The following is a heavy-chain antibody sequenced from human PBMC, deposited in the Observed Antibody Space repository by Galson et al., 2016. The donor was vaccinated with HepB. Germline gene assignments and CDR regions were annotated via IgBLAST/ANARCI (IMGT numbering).Heavy chain of an antibody. D-gene: IGHD6-19*01. CDR1: GFTFSSYG. CDR3: AREGIFGSGWFYLDS. CDR2: IWSDGSNK. Sequence: SLRLSCAVSGFTFSSYGMYWVRQAPGKGLEWVAGIWSDGSNKFHADSVKGRFTISRDNSKNTLWLQLNRLRAEDTALYYCAREGIFGSGWFYLDSWGQGTLVTVSS. V-gene: IGHV3-33*07. J-gene: IGHJ4*02.